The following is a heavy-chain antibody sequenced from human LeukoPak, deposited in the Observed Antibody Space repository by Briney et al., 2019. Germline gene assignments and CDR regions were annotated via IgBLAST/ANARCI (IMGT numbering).Heavy chain of an antibody. CDR3: AKDPPLSVLMVYYYFDY. Sequence: GGSLRLSCAASGFTFSSYAMSWVRQAPGKGLEWVSAISGSGGSTYYADSVKGRFTISRDNSKNTLYLQMNSLRAEDTAVYYCAKDPPLSVLMVYYYFDYWGQGTLVTVSS. J-gene: IGHJ4*02. D-gene: IGHD2-8*01. CDR1: GFTFSSYA. CDR2: ISGSGGST. V-gene: IGHV3-23*01.